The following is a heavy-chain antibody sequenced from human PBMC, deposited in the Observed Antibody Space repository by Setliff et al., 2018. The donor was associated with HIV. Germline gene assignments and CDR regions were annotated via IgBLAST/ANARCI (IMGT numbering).Heavy chain of an antibody. D-gene: IGHD5-18*01. V-gene: IGHV1-2*06. CDR2: IIPNSGGT. CDR1: GYTFTAYY. J-gene: IGHJ3*02. Sequence: ASVKVSCKASGYTFTAYYIHWVRQAPGQGLEWMGRIIPNSGGTNFAQKFQGRVSMTRDTSISTAYMELSRLRSDDTAVYYCASGMRWDTAMGDAFDIWGQGTMVT. CDR3: ASGMRWDTAMGDAFDI.